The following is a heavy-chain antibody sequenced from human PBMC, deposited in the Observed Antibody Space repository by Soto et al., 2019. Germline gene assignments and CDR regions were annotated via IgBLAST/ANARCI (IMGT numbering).Heavy chain of an antibody. Sequence: SETLSLTCAVSGGSISSSNWWSWVRQPPGKGLEWIGEIYHSGSTNYNPSLKSRVTISVDKSKNQFSLKLRSVTAADTAVYYCAKEKVDTAMSYYYYYGMDVWGQGTTVTVSS. CDR3: AKEKVDTAMSYYYYYGMDV. CDR2: IYHSGST. V-gene: IGHV4-4*02. J-gene: IGHJ6*02. D-gene: IGHD5-18*01. CDR1: GGSISSSNW.